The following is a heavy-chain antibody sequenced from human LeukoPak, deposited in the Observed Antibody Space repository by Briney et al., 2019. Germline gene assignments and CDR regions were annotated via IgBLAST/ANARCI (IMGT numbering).Heavy chain of an antibody. V-gene: IGHV3-23*01. Sequence: GGSLRLSCAASGFSFSSYAMSWVRQAPGKGLEWVSAISGSGGSTYYADSVKGRFTISRDNSKNTLYLQMNSLRAEDTAVYYCAKGSYYYDSSGYYPFDYWGQGTLVTVSS. CDR2: ISGSGGST. CDR1: GFSFSSYA. CDR3: AKGSYYYDSSGYYPFDY. J-gene: IGHJ4*02. D-gene: IGHD3-22*01.